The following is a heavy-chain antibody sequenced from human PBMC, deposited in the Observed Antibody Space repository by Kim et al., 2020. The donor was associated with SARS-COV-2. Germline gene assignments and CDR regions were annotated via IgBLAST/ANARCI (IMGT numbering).Heavy chain of an antibody. J-gene: IGHJ4*02. CDR1: GFTFSTYW. D-gene: IGHD2-15*01. Sequence: GGSLRLSCAASGFTFSTYWMTWVRQAPGKGLEWVATIKPDGSEKYYVDSVKGRFTISRDNAKNSLFLQMNNLRAEDTAVYYCAGKEEVGGQGTLVTVSS. CDR3: AGKEEV. CDR2: IKPDGSEK. V-gene: IGHV3-7*03.